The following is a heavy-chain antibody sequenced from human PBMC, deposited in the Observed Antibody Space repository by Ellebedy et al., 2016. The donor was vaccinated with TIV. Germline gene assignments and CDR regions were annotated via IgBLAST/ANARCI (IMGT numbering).Heavy chain of an antibody. V-gene: IGHV3-7*01. J-gene: IGHJ5*02. CDR3: ARVLRDSSSFNWFDP. Sequence: GESLKISCAASGFSFSSYWMTWVRQAPGKGLEWVANINQDGSEKSYVDSVKGRFTISRDNSKNTLYLQMNSLRAEDTAVYYCARVLRDSSSFNWFDPWGQGTLVTVSS. D-gene: IGHD6-13*01. CDR1: GFSFSSYW. CDR2: INQDGSEK.